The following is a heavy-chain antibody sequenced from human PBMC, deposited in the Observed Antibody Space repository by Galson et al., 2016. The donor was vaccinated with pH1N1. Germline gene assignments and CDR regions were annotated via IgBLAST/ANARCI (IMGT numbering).Heavy chain of an antibody. CDR2: IKEDGSEK. J-gene: IGHJ4*02. CDR3: ARVSSWYYVDF. D-gene: IGHD6-13*01. Sequence: SLRLSCAASGFIFGDYWMSWVRQAPGKGLEWVANIKEDGSEKYYVDSVTGRFTVSRDNAKESLFLQMDRLRVEDTAVYYCARVSSWYYVDFWGQGTLITVSS. CDR1: GFIFGDYW. V-gene: IGHV3-7*01.